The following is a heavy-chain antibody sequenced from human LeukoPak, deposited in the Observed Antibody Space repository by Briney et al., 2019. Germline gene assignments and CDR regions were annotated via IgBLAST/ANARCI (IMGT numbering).Heavy chain of an antibody. CDR2: ISSSSSYI. D-gene: IGHD3-9*01. CDR1: GFTFSSYS. V-gene: IGHV3-21*01. CDR3: ARVGDYDILTGYYSLNHFDY. Sequence: GGSLRPSCAASGFTFSSYSMNWVRQAPGKGLEWVSSISSSSSYIYYADSVKGRFTISRDNAKNSLYLQMNSLRAEDTAVYYCARVGDYDILTGYYSLNHFDYWGQGTLVTVSS. J-gene: IGHJ4*02.